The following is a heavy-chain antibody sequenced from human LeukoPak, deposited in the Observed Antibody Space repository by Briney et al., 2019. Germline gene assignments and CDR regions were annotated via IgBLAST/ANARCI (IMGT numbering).Heavy chain of an antibody. V-gene: IGHV1-2*02. Sequence: ASVKVSCKASGYTFTGYYMHWVRQAPGQGLEWMGWINPNSGGTNYAQKFQGGVTMTRDTSISTAYMELSRLRSDDTAVYYCARGRRWLQLGLEYWGQGTLVTVSS. CDR1: GYTFTGYY. J-gene: IGHJ4*02. CDR3: ARGRRWLQLGLEY. CDR2: INPNSGGT. D-gene: IGHD5-24*01.